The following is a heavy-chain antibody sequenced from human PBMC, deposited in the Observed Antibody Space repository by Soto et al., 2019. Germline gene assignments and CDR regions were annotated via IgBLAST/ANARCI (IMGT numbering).Heavy chain of an antibody. CDR1: GGTFSSYA. CDR2: IIPILGTA. D-gene: IGHD2-2*03. Sequence: SVKVSCKASGGTFSSYAISWVRQAPGQGLEWMGGIIPILGTANYAQKFQGRVTITADESTSTAYMELSSLRSEDTAVYYCARKVDIVVVPAALDYYYYGMDVWGQGTTVTVSS. CDR3: ARKVDIVVVPAALDYYYYGMDV. J-gene: IGHJ6*02. V-gene: IGHV1-69*13.